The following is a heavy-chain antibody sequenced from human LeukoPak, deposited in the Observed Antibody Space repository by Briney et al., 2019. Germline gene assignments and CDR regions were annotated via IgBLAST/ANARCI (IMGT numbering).Heavy chain of an antibody. CDR3: AREEGGDSSGYYLLV. CDR2: INPSGGST. CDR1: GYTFTSYY. D-gene: IGHD3-22*01. V-gene: IGHV1-46*01. Sequence: GASVKVSCKASGYTFTSYYLNWVRQAPGQGLEWMEIINPSGGSTSYAQKFQGRVTMTRDMSTSTVYMELSSLRSEDTAVYYCAREEGGDSSGYYLLVWGQGTLVTVSS. J-gene: IGHJ4*02.